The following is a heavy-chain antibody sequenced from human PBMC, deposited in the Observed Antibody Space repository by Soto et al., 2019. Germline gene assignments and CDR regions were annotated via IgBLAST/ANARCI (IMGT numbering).Heavy chain of an antibody. CDR3: AKGGWLDD. Sequence: PGGSLRLSCAASAFTFNNYDMSWVRQAPGQGLEWVSMVSTNGDTTYYADSVKGRFTISRDNSKNTLYLQMSSLRADDTALYYCAKGGWLDDWGQGTLVTVSS. J-gene: IGHJ5*02. V-gene: IGHV3-23*01. CDR1: AFTFNNYD. CDR2: VSTNGDTT.